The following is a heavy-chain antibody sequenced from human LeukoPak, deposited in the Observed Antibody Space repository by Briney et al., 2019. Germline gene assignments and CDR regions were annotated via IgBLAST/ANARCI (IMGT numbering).Heavy chain of an antibody. V-gene: IGHV3-30*02. D-gene: IGHD6-19*01. CDR2: IRYDGSNK. Sequence: GGSLRLSCAASGFTLSSYGMHWVRQAPGKGLEWVAFIRYDGSNKYYADSVKGRFTISRDNSKNTLYLQMNSLRAEDTAVYYCAKDPLRRIAVAAPDYWGQGTLVTVSS. J-gene: IGHJ4*02. CDR3: AKDPLRRIAVAAPDY. CDR1: GFTLSSYG.